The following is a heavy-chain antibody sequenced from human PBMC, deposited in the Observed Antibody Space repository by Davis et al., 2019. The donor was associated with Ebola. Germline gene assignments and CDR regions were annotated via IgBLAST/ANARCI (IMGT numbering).Heavy chain of an antibody. J-gene: IGHJ4*02. Sequence: PGGSLRLSCAASGFTFSSYGMHWVRQAPGKGLEWVAVISYDGSNKYYADSVKGRFTISRDNSKNTLYLQMNSLRAEDTAVYYCASMGTTFGYWGQGTLVTVSS. CDR3: ASMGTTFGY. V-gene: IGHV3-30*03. CDR1: GFTFSSYG. CDR2: ISYDGSNK. D-gene: IGHD2/OR15-2a*01.